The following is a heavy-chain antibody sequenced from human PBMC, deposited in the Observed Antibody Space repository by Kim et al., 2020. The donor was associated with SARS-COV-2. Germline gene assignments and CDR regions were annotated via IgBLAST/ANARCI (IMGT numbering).Heavy chain of an antibody. Sequence: DPVKRRITISRDNSKNTVYLQMNSLRPEDTALYYCARDPRGGSTWRSAFDMWGQGKMVTVSS. CDR3: ARDPRGGSTWRSAFDM. V-gene: IGHV3-30*14. J-gene: IGHJ3*02. D-gene: IGHD3-16*01.